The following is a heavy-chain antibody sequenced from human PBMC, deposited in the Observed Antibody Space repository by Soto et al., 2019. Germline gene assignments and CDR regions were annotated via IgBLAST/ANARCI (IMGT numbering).Heavy chain of an antibody. D-gene: IGHD1-26*01. CDR3: ATESGSYPYYFDY. CDR1: GYSISSGYY. V-gene: IGHV4-38-2*02. CDR2: IYHSGST. Sequence: SETLSLTCAVSGYSISSGYYWGWIRQPPGKGLEWIGSIYHSGSTYYNPSLKSRVTISVDTSKNQFSLKLSSVTAADTAVYYCATESGSYPYYFDYWGQGALVTVSS. J-gene: IGHJ4*02.